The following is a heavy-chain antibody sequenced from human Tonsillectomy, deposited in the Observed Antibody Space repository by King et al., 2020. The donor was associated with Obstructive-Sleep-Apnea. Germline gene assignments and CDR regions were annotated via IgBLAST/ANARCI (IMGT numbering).Heavy chain of an antibody. CDR3: ARVGEQLLVHPPIHDY. Sequence: QLVQSGAEVKKPGSSVKVSCKASGGTFSSYAISWVRQAPGQGLEWMGGIIPIFGTANYAQKFQGRVTITADESTSTAYMELSSLRSEDTAVHYCARVGEQLLVHPPIHDYWGQGTLVTVSS. CDR1: GGTFSSYA. CDR2: IIPIFGTA. J-gene: IGHJ4*02. D-gene: IGHD6-19*01. V-gene: IGHV1-69*12.